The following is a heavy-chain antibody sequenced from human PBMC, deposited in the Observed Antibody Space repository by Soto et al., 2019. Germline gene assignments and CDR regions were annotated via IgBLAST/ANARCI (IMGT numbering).Heavy chain of an antibody. Sequence: QVQLVQSGAEVKKPGASVKVSCKASGYTFTSYGISWVRQAPGQGLEWMGWSSAYNGNTNYAQKLQGRVTMTTDTTTSTDYMEMRSLKSDDTTVYYCARDHIRMFRGSYLVHYWGQGTLVTVSS. CDR2: SSAYNGNT. CDR1: GYTFTSYG. D-gene: IGHD1-26*01. CDR3: ARDHIRMFRGSYLVHY. J-gene: IGHJ4*02. V-gene: IGHV1-18*01.